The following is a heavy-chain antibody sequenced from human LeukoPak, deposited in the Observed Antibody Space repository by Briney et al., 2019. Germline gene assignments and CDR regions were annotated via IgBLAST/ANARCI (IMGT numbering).Heavy chain of an antibody. CDR2: IYYNGRT. V-gene: IGHV4-31*03. CDR1: GGSISSGGYY. CDR3: ARWSDSGTKPNSFFDY. J-gene: IGHJ4*02. D-gene: IGHD3-10*01. Sequence: SETLSLTCTVSGGSISSGGYYWSWIRQHPGKGLEWIGYIYYNGRTYYNPSLKSRVTISVYTSKNQLSLKLTSVTAADTAVYYCARWSDSGTKPNSFFDYGGRGPLATVSS.